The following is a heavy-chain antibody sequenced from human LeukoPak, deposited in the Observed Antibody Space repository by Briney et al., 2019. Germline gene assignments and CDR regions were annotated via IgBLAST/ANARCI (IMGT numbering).Heavy chain of an antibody. CDR1: GFTFSSYG. V-gene: IGHV3-30*18. J-gene: IGHJ6*02. Sequence: GGSLRLSCAASGFTFSSYGMHWVRQAPGKGLEWVAVISYDGSNKYYADSVKGRFTISRDNSKNTLYLQMNSLRDEDTAVYYCEKRPDYYYYGMDVWGQGTTVTVSS. CDR2: ISYDGSNK. D-gene: IGHD6-6*01. CDR3: EKRPDYYYYGMDV.